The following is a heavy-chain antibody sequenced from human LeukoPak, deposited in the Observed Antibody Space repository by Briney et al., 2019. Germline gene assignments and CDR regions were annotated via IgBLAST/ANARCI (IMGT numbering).Heavy chain of an antibody. D-gene: IGHD2-15*01. V-gene: IGHV4-34*01. CDR3: ARAATNCSGGSCYPTLDY. Sequence: SETLSLTCAVYGGSFSGYYWSWIRQPPGKGLEWIGEINHSGSTNYNPSLKSRVTISVDTSKNQFSLKLRSVPAADTAVYDCARAATNCSGGSCYPTLDYWGQGTLVTVSS. CDR1: GGSFSGYY. CDR2: INHSGST. J-gene: IGHJ4*02.